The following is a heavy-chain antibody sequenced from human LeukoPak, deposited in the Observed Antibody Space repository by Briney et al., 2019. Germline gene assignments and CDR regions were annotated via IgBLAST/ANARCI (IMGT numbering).Heavy chain of an antibody. CDR1: GFTFSSYG. D-gene: IGHD6-13*01. CDR3: AGGYSSSWYGPAEYFQH. J-gene: IGHJ1*01. CDR2: ISYDGSNK. Sequence: GGSLRLSCAASGFTFSSYGMHWVRQAPGKGLEWVAVISYDGSNKYYADSVKGRFTISRDNSKNTLYLQMNSLRAEDTAVYYCAGGYSSSWYGPAEYFQHWGQGTLVTVSS. V-gene: IGHV3-30*03.